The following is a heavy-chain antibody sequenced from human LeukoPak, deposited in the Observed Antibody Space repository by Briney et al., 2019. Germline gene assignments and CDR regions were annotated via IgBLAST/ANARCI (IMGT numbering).Heavy chain of an antibody. CDR1: GYTFTSYY. V-gene: IGHV1-46*01. Sequence: ASVQVYCKASGYTFTSYYMHWVRQSPVQGLEWMGIINPSGGSTSYAQKFQGRVTMTRDTSTSTVYMELSSLRSEDTAVYYCARELSAAAAYWGQGTLVTVSS. CDR3: ARELSAAAAY. D-gene: IGHD2-2*01. CDR2: INPSGGST. J-gene: IGHJ4*02.